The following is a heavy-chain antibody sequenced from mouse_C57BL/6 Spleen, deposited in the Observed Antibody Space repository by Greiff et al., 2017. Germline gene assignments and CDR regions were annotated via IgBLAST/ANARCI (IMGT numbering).Heavy chain of an antibody. CDR2: FYPGSGSI. Sequence: VKLMESGAELVKPGASVKLSCKASGYTFTEYTIHWVKQRSGQGLEWIGWFYPGSGSIKYNEKFKDKATLTADKSSSTVYMELSRLTSEDSAVYFCARRGYYGNYFDYWGQGTTLTVSS. CDR1: GYTFTEYT. J-gene: IGHJ2*01. CDR3: ARRGYYGNYFDY. V-gene: IGHV1-62-2*01. D-gene: IGHD1-1*02.